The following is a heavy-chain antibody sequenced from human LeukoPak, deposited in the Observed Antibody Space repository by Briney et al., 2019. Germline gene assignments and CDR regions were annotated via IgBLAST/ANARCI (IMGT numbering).Heavy chain of an antibody. CDR1: GFTFSSYG. V-gene: IGHV3-33*01. CDR2: IWYDGSSE. Sequence: GGSLRLSCAASGFTFSSYGMHWVRQGPGKGLEWVAVIWYDGSSEYYADSVKGRFTISRDNSKNTLYLQMNSLRAEDTAVYYCAREGGYCSGGSCYSGYFDNWGQGTLVTVSS. D-gene: IGHD2-15*01. J-gene: IGHJ4*02. CDR3: AREGGYCSGGSCYSGYFDN.